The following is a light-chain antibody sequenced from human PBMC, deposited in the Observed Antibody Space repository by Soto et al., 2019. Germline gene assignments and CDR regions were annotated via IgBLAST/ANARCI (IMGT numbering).Light chain of an antibody. Sequence: EIVLTQSPGTLSLSPGERATLSCRASQSVNNNYLAWYQQRPGQPPRLLIYGASSRATGIPDRFSGSGSGTDFTLTISRLEPEDFALYYCQHYVERSPITCGQGTRRAIK. CDR3: QHYVERSPIT. V-gene: IGKV3-20*01. CDR1: QSVNNNY. CDR2: GAS. J-gene: IGKJ5*01.